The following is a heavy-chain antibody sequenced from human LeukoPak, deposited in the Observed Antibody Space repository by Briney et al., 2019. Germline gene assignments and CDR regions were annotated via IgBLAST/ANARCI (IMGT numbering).Heavy chain of an antibody. CDR2: IYYSGST. CDR1: GGSISSSSYY. V-gene: IGHV4-39*01. J-gene: IGHJ4*02. CDR3: ARLSSSGWYLFDY. D-gene: IGHD6-19*01. Sequence: PSETLSLTCTVSGGSISSSSYYWGWIRQPPGKGLEWIGSIYYSGSTYYNPSLKSRVTISVDTSKNQFSLKLSSVTAADTAVYYCARLSSSGWYLFDYWAREPWSPSPQ.